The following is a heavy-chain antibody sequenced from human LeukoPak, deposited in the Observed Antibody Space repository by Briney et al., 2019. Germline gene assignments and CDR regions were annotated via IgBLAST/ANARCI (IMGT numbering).Heavy chain of an antibody. CDR1: GDSVSINSAA. CDR2: TYYRSKWYN. Sequence: SQTLSLTCAISGDSVSINSAAWNWIRQCPARGLEWLGRTYYRSKWYNDDAVSVKSRITINPDTSKNQFSRELNWVTREATAVYYCARAPIYYYGSGSHPYYYYYMDVWGKGTTVTISS. J-gene: IGHJ6*03. D-gene: IGHD3-10*01. CDR3: ARAPIYYYGSGSHPYYYYYMDV. V-gene: IGHV6-1*01.